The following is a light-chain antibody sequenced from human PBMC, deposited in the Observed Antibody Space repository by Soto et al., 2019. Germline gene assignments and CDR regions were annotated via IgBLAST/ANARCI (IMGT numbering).Light chain of an antibody. Sequence: QAVLTQPRSVSGSPGQAVTISGTGTNSDVGTFYFVSWYQQYPDKGPKLIIYDVTERPSGVPDRFSGSKSGNTASLTISGLQAEDEADYYCCSYAGSYTYVFGSGTKGTVL. J-gene: IGLJ1*01. V-gene: IGLV2-11*01. CDR3: CSYAGSYTYV. CDR2: DVT. CDR1: NSDVGTFYF.